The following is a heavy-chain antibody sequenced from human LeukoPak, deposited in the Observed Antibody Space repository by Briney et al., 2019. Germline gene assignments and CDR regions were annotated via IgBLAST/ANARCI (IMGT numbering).Heavy chain of an antibody. CDR2: INHGGST. D-gene: IGHD2-2*01. V-gene: IGHV4-34*01. CDR1: GGSFSGYY. CDR3: ARYGGRNAADVVPAALLYDY. J-gene: IGHJ4*02. Sequence: SETLSLTCAVYGGSFSGYYWSWIRQPPGKGLEWIGEINHGGSTNYNPSLKSRVTISVDTSKNQFSLKLSSVTAADTAVYYCARYGGRNAADVVPAALLYDYWGQGTLVTVSS.